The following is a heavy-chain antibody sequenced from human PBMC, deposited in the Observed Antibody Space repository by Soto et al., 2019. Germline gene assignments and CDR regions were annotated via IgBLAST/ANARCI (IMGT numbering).Heavy chain of an antibody. Sequence: ASVKVSCKASGYTFTGYYMHWVRQAPGQGLEWMGWINPNSGGTNYAQKFQGRVTMTRDTSISTAYMELSRLRSDDTAVYYCARDPGRDYYDSSGYSAIDYWGQGTLVTV. CDR2: INPNSGGT. V-gene: IGHV1-2*02. CDR1: GYTFTGYY. J-gene: IGHJ4*02. CDR3: ARDPGRDYYDSSGYSAIDY. D-gene: IGHD3-22*01.